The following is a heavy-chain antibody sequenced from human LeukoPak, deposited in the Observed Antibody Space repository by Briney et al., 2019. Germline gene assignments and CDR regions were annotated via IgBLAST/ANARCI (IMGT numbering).Heavy chain of an antibody. J-gene: IGHJ4*02. Sequence: SGGSLRLSCAASGFTFNNAWMSWVRQAPGKGLEWVSSISSSSSYIYYADSVKGRFTISRDNAKNSLYLQMNSLRAEDTAVYYCARDKRDSSSVDYWGQGTLVTVSS. CDR2: ISSSSSYI. CDR3: ARDKRDSSSVDY. CDR1: GFTFNNAW. V-gene: IGHV3-21*01. D-gene: IGHD6-6*01.